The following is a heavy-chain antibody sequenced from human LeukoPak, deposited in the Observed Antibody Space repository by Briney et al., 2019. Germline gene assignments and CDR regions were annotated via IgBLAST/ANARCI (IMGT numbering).Heavy chain of an antibody. V-gene: IGHV1-3*03. D-gene: IGHD4-17*01. CDR3: ARGSSYGDQYYYYYYMDV. Sequence: ASVKVSCKASGYTFTSYAMHWVRQAPGQRLEWMGWINAGNGNTKYSQEFQGRVTITRDTSASTAYMELSSLRSEDMAVYYCARGSSYGDQYYYYYYMDVWGKGTTVTVSS. J-gene: IGHJ6*03. CDR1: GYTFTSYA. CDR2: INAGNGNT.